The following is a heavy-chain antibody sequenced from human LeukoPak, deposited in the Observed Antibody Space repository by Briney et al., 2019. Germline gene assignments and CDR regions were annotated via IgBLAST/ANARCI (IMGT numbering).Heavy chain of an antibody. CDR2: IFFIGST. Sequence: PSETLSLTCTVSGGSLSSSSYYWGWIRQPPGKGLEWLGSIFFIGSTYSNPSLKSRLTICVDTSKNQYSLKLSSVTAADTAVYYCARPHTTESYDALDIWGQGTMVTVSS. CDR3: ARPHTTESYDALDI. V-gene: IGHV4-39*01. J-gene: IGHJ3*02. D-gene: IGHD4-17*01. CDR1: GGSLSSSSYY.